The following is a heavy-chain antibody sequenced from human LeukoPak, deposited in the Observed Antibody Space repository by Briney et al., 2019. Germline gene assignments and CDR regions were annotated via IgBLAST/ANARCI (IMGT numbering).Heavy chain of an antibody. V-gene: IGHV4-34*01. J-gene: IGHJ4*02. CDR3: ARALGYSSSQVYNY. D-gene: IGHD6-6*01. CDR1: GGSFSGYY. Sequence: PSETLSLTCAVYGGSFSGYYWSWIRQPPGKGLKWIGEINHSGSTNYNPSLKSRVTISVDTSKNQFSLKLSSVTAADTAVYYCARALGYSSSQVYNYWGQGTLVTVSS. CDR2: INHSGST.